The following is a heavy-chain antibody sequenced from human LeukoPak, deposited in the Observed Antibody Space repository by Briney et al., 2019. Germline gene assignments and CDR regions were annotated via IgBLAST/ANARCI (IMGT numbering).Heavy chain of an antibody. D-gene: IGHD3-10*01. CDR3: ASPVGGVWFGDV. V-gene: IGHV3-66*01. J-gene: IGHJ6*02. CDR1: GFTVSSNY. CDR2: IYSGGST. Sequence: GGSLRLSCAASGFTVSSNYMSWVRQAPGKGLEWVSVIYSGGSTYYVDSVKGRFTISRDNSKNTLYLQMNSLRAEDTAVYYCASPVGGVWFGDVWGQGTTVTVSS.